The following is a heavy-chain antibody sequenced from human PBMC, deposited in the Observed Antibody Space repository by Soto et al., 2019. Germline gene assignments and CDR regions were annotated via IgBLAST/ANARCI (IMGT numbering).Heavy chain of an antibody. V-gene: IGHV1-69*13. Sequence: SVKVSCKASGGTFSSYAISWVRQAPGQGLEWMGGIIPIFGTANYAQKFQGRVTITADESTSTAYMELSSLRSEDTAVYYCARDRFERFGELLSYYYYGMDVWGQGTTVTVSS. J-gene: IGHJ6*02. D-gene: IGHD3-10*01. CDR1: GGTFSSYA. CDR2: IIPIFGTA. CDR3: ARDRFERFGELLSYYYYGMDV.